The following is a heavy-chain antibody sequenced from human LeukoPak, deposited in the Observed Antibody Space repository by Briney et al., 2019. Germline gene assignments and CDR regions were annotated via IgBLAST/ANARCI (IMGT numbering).Heavy chain of an antibody. J-gene: IGHJ6*03. CDR2: ISSSSSYI. D-gene: IGHD4-17*01. Sequence: GGSLRLSCAASGFTFSSYSMNWVRQTPGKGLEWVSSISSSSSYIYYADSVKGRSTISRDNAKNSLYLQMNSLRAEDTAVYYCARDPTTVTFYYYYMDVWGKGTTVTVSS. CDR1: GFTFSSYS. CDR3: ARDPTTVTFYYYYMDV. V-gene: IGHV3-21*01.